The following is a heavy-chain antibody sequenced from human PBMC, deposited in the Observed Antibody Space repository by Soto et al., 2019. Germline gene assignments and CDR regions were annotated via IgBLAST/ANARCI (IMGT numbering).Heavy chain of an antibody. V-gene: IGHV3-49*03. CDR2: IRSKAYGGTT. CDR1: GFTFGDYA. Sequence: GGSLRLSCTASGFTFGDYAMSWFRQAPGKGLEWVGFIRSKAYGGTTEYAASVKGRFTISRDDSKSIAYLQMNSLKTEDTAVYYCTRDPAWFGELPPSDYWGQGTLVTVSS. CDR3: TRDPAWFGELPPSDY. D-gene: IGHD3-10*01. J-gene: IGHJ4*02.